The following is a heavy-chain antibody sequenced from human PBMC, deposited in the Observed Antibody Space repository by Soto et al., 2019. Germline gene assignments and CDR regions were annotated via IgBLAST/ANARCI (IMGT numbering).Heavy chain of an antibody. D-gene: IGHD3-10*01. V-gene: IGHV1-18*04. CDR1: GYTFTSYG. CDR2: ISGYNGNT. J-gene: IGHJ6*02. Sequence: QVQLVQSGAEVKKPGASVKVSCKASGYTFTSYGVSWVRQAPGQGLEWMGWISGYNGNTNYAQKLQGRVTMTTDTSTSTAYLELRSLRSDDTAVYSCASAGKYYYGSGSPYYYGMDVWGQGITVTVSS. CDR3: ASAGKYYYGSGSPYYYGMDV.